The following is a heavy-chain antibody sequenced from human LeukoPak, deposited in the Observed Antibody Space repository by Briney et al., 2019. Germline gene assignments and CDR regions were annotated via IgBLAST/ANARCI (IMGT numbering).Heavy chain of an antibody. CDR3: ARDRSSGWYGVGDY. D-gene: IGHD6-19*01. Sequence: PGGSLRPSCAPSGFTFSSYGMNWVPQTPGKGLEWVSYISSSSSTIYYADSVKGRFTISRDNAKNSLYLHMDSLRAEDTALYYCARDRSSGWYGVGDYWGQGTLVTVSS. CDR1: GFTFSSYG. CDR2: ISSSSSTI. J-gene: IGHJ4*02. V-gene: IGHV3-48*04.